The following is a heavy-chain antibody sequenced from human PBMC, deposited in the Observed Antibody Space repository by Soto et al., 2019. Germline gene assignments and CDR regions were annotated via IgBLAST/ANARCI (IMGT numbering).Heavy chain of an antibody. J-gene: IGHJ4*02. CDR2: IYYSGST. D-gene: IGHD3-22*01. Sequence: PSETLSLTCTVSGGSISSGGYYWSWIRQHPGKGLEWIGYIYYSGSTYYNPSLRSRVTISVDTSKNQFSLKLSSVTAADTAVYYCARAGIRHYDSSGYDYWGQGTLVTVSS. CDR3: ARAGIRHYDSSGYDY. V-gene: IGHV4-31*03. CDR1: GGSISSGGYY.